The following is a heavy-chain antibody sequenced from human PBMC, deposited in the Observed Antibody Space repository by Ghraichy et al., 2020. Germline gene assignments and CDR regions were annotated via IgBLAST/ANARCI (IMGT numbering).Heavy chain of an antibody. Sequence: GGSLRLSCAASGFTFSSYAMSWVRQAPGKGLEWVSAISGSGGSTYYADSVKGRFTISRDNSKNTLYLQMNSLRAEDTAVYYCATNRLSGSYYFDYWGQGTLVTVSS. CDR3: ATNRLSGSYYFDY. CDR2: ISGSGGST. V-gene: IGHV3-23*01. D-gene: IGHD1-26*01. CDR1: GFTFSSYA. J-gene: IGHJ4*02.